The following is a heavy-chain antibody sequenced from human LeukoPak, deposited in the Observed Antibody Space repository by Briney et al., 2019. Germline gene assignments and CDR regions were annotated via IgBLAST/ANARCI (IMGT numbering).Heavy chain of an antibody. CDR2: ISSSSSYT. J-gene: IGHJ4*02. D-gene: IGHD2-8*01. V-gene: IGHV3-11*05. CDR3: AGDQGDARGVSDY. CDR1: GFTFGDYY. Sequence: GGSLRLSCAASGFTFGDYYMSWIRQAPGKGLEWVSYISSSSSYTNYADSVKGRFTISRDNAKNSLYLQMNSLRAEDTAVYYCAGDQGDARGVSDYWGQGTLVTVSS.